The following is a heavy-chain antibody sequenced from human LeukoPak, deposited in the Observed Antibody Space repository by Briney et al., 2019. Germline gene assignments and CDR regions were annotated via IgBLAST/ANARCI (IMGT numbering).Heavy chain of an antibody. CDR1: GFTLSSYG. CDR2: ISRNGRST. Sequence: GGSLRLSCSASGFTLSSYGIHWVRQVPGRGLEYVSVISRNGRSTYYTDSVRGRFTISRDNSKNTVYLQMSSLRTEDTAIYYCVRDGGASSSSGGDYWGQGTLVTVSS. D-gene: IGHD6-13*01. V-gene: IGHV3-64D*09. J-gene: IGHJ4*02. CDR3: VRDGGASSSSGGDY.